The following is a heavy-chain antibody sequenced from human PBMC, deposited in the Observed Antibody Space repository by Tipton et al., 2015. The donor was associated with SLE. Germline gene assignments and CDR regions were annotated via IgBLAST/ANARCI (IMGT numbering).Heavy chain of an antibody. CDR2: IYYSGST. J-gene: IGHJ3*02. D-gene: IGHD5-24*01. Sequence: TLSLTCAVSGYSISSGYYWGWIRQPPGKGLEWIGYIYYSGSTNYNPSLKSRVTISVDMSKSQFSLNLRSVTAADTAVYYCARQGRDDAFDIWGQGTMVTVSS. CDR3: ARQGRDDAFDI. CDR1: GYSISSGYY. V-gene: IGHV4-61*05.